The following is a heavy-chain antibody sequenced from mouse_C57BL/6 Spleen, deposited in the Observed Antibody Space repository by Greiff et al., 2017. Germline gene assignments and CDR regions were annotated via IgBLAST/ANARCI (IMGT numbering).Heavy chain of an antibody. CDR2: IHPNSGST. V-gene: IGHV1-64*01. CDR1: GYTFTSYW. J-gene: IGHJ4*01. D-gene: IGHD3-3*01. Sequence: VKLQQPGAELVKPGASVKLSCKASGYTFTSYWMHWVKQRPGQGLEWIGMIHPNSGSTNYNEKFKSKATLTVDKSSSTAYMQLSSLTSEDSAVYYCARGDSSYAMDYWGQGTSVTVSS. CDR3: ARGDSSYAMDY.